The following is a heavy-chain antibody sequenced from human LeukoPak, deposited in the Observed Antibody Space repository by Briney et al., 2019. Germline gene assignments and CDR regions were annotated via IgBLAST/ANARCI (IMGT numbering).Heavy chain of an antibody. CDR2: MSPNSGDT. CDR1: GYSFTSYD. V-gene: IGHV1-8*01. CDR3: ARGPPYNSTLGH. Sequence: ASVRVSCKASGYSFTSYDINWVRQPAGQGLEWMGWMSPNSGDTGYAQKFQGRVTMTRSTPINTAFMELSSLTSEDTAVYYCARGPPYNSTLGHWGLGTLVTVSA. D-gene: IGHD6-13*01. J-gene: IGHJ4*01.